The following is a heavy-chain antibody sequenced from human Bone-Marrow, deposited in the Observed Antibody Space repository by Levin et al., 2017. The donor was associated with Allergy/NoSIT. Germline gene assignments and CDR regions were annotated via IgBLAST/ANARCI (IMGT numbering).Heavy chain of an antibody. CDR1: GFTFSSYA. V-gene: IGHV3-30-3*01. CDR2: ISYDGSNK. Sequence: GGSLRLSCAASGFTFSSYAMHWVRQAPGKGLEWVAVISYDGSNKYYADSVKGRFTISRDNSKNTLYLQMNSLRAEDTAVYYCARDYGIVVVVAATFWGQGTLVTVSS. D-gene: IGHD2-15*01. CDR3: ARDYGIVVVVAATF. J-gene: IGHJ4*02.